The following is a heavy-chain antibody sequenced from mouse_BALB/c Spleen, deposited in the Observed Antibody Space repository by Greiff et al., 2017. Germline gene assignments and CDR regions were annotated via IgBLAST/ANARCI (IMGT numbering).Heavy chain of an antibody. V-gene: IGHV3-8*02. CDR3: ARYHYRDDGDWYFDV. CDR2: LSYSGST. Sequence: EVQLQESGPSLVNPSQPLSLPCSLPGASITSGSWNWFRKFPGNNLEYMGYLSYSGSTYYNPSLKSRISITRDTTKNQYYLQLKSVTTEDTATYYWARYHYRDDGDWYFDVWGAGTTVTVSS. J-gene: IGHJ1*01. D-gene: IGHD2-14*01. CDR1: GASITSGS.